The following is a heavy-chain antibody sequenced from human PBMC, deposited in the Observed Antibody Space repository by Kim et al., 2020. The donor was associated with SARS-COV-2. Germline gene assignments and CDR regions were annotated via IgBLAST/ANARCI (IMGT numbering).Heavy chain of an antibody. Sequence: YTSGRTNYNPSLQSLVTMSVDMSKSQFSLKLSSVTAADTAVYYCASALGHWGQGTLVTVSS. D-gene: IGHD3-16*02. J-gene: IGHJ4*02. CDR2: YTSGRT. CDR3: ASALGH. V-gene: IGHV4-4*07.